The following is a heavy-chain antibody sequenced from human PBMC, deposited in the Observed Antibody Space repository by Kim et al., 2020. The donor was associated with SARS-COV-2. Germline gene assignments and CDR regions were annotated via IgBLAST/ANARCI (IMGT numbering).Heavy chain of an antibody. J-gene: IGHJ6*01. CDR3: ARSRLRQGGSTRYSGLDV. Sequence: GGSLRLSCVASGFTLSSYEVNWVRLAPGKGLEWVSYISHSGSTTAYADSVRGRFTISRDNAKDSLYLQVNSLRVEDTAVYYCARSRLRQGGSTRYSGLDVWGQGTAVTVS. D-gene: IGHD3-16*01. CDR1: GFTLSSYE. V-gene: IGHV3-48*03. CDR2: ISHSGSTT.